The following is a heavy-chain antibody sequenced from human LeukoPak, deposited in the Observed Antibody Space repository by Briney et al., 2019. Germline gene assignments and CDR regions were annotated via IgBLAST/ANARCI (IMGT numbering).Heavy chain of an antibody. CDR2: IYNSGST. CDR1: GGSISSSTYY. V-gene: IGHV4-39*01. Sequence: PSETLSLTCTVSGGSISSSTYYWGWIRQPPGKGLEWIGSIYNSGSTYCNPSLNSRVTISVDTSKNQFSLKLNSVTAADTAVYYCARHSGSSRYYFDYWGQGTLVTVSS. J-gene: IGHJ4*02. CDR3: ARHSGSSRYYFDY. D-gene: IGHD6-25*01.